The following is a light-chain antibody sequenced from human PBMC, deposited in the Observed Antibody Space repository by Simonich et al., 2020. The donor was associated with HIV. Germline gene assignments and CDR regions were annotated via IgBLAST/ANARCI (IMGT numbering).Light chain of an antibody. V-gene: IGLV2-14*03. CDR2: DVS. Sequence: QSALTQPASVSGSPGQSITISCTGTRSDVGGYNYVSWYQQPPVKAPQLMLFDVSNRPSGVSNRFSGSKSGNTASLTISGLQAEDEADYYCSSYSSSSTVVFGGGTKLTVL. CDR3: SSYSSSSTVV. J-gene: IGLJ2*01. CDR1: RSDVGGYNY.